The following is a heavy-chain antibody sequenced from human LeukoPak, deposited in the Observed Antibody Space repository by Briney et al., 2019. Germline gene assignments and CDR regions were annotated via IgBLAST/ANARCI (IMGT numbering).Heavy chain of an antibody. CDR3: AKEPSRAYGFGESKGYFDY. CDR1: GFTFSSYG. V-gene: IGHV3-23*01. D-gene: IGHD3-10*01. J-gene: IGHJ4*02. Sequence: PGGSLRLSCAASGFTFSSYGMSWVRQAPGKGLEWVSAISGSGGSTYYADSVKGRFTISRDNSKNTLYLQMNSLRAEDTAVYYCAKEPSRAYGFGESKGYFDYWGQGTLVTVSS. CDR2: ISGSGGST.